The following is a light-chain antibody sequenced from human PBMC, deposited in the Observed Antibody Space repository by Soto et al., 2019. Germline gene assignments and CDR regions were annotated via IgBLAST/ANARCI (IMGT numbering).Light chain of an antibody. CDR3: QQYFEAPPYT. CDR2: WAS. V-gene: IGKV4-1*01. J-gene: IGKJ2*01. Sequence: DIVMTQSPESLAVSLGERATINCKSSQSVLYSSTSKNYLAWYQQKPGQAPKLLIFWASTRESGVPDRFRGSGSGTNFTLTISSLQAEDVAVYYCQQYFEAPPYTLGPGTRLEIK. CDR1: QSVLYSSTSKNY.